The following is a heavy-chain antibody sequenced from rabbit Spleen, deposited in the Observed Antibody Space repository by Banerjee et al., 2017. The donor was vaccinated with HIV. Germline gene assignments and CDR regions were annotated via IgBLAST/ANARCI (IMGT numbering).Heavy chain of an antibody. Sequence: QSLEESGGGLVQPEGSLTLTCTASGFSFSTSYYLCWVRQAPGKGLEWIACIDSGGSDFAYCASWAKGRFAISKASAATVALQRTRLRAAGAGGYFCASGGDYAYGGYDVGGQGTRVSGS. CDR1: GFSFSTSYY. D-gene: IGHD6-1*01. V-gene: IGHV1S40*01. CDR2: IDSGGSDFA. CDR3: ASGGDYAYGGYDV. J-gene: IGHJ3*01.